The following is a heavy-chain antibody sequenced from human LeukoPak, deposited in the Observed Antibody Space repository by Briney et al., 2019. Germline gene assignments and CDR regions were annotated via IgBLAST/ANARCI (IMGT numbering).Heavy chain of an antibody. Sequence: GGSLKLSCVASGFSFNTYWMSWVRQAPGKGLEWVANIKQDGSEKYYVDSVKGRFTISRDNAKNSVYLQMNRLRVEDTAVYYCARRSYRGVTGVYYYYYMDVWGKGTPVTVSS. CDR1: GFSFNTYW. CDR3: ARRSYRGVTGVYYYYYMDV. CDR2: IKQDGSEK. J-gene: IGHJ6*03. D-gene: IGHD3-16*02. V-gene: IGHV3-7*01.